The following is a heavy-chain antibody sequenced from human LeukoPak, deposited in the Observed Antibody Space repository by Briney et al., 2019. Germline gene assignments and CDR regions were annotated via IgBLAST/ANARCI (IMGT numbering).Heavy chain of an antibody. CDR1: GGSISSGNYY. D-gene: IGHD5-18*01. CDR3: AREDRYTYGYGYYHYYMGV. V-gene: IGHV4-61*02. CDR2: IYTSGST. J-gene: IGHJ6*03. Sequence: SQTLSLTCTVSGGSISSGNYYWTWIRQPAGKGLEWIGRIYTSGSTEYNPSLQSRVTISVDTSKNQFSLKLSSVTATDTAVYHCAREDRYTYGYGYYHYYMGVWGKGTTVTISS.